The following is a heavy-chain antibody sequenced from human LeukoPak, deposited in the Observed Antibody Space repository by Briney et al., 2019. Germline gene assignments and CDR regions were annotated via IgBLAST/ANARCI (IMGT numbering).Heavy chain of an antibody. CDR2: INPNSGGT. J-gene: IGHJ4*02. CDR3: ARDLEGLPGFDY. V-gene: IGHV1-2*02. D-gene: IGHD4-11*01. CDR1: GYTFTGYY. Sequence: SVKFSCKASGYTFTGYYMHWLRQPPGSGREGMGWINPNSGGTNYGQKFQGRVTMTRDTSIRTAYMEVGRLRSDDTAVYYCARDLEGLPGFDYWGEGTLVTVSS.